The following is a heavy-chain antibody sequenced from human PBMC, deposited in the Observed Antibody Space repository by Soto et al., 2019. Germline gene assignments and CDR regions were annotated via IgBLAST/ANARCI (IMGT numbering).Heavy chain of an antibody. Sequence: AAVKVSCPASAYTFTRFAIHWLRQAPGQSLEWMGRINGDNDNTRYSQKFQGRVTITMDTSANTVYMEVNVVRPEDTAVYYCAREGDQIDYDYGLDFWGQGALVTVSS. CDR2: INGDNDNT. CDR3: AREGDQIDYDYGLDF. J-gene: IGHJ4*02. CDR1: AYTFTRFA. D-gene: IGHD5-12*01. V-gene: IGHV1-3*01.